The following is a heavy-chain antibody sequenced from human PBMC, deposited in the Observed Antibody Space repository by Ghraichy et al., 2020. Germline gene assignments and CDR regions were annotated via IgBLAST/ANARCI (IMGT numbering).Heavy chain of an antibody. Sequence: GESLNISCAASGFTFSSHAMTWVRQPPGKGLEWVAAIGGSGAQTFYADSVRGRFTISRDNSKDTLYVHMNNLRAEDTAVYYCTSRGISVRAEWVSLDYWGQGTLVTVSS. CDR1: GFTFSSHA. CDR3: TSRGISVRAEWVSLDY. J-gene: IGHJ4*02. D-gene: IGHD1-26*01. V-gene: IGHV3-23*01. CDR2: IGGSGAQT.